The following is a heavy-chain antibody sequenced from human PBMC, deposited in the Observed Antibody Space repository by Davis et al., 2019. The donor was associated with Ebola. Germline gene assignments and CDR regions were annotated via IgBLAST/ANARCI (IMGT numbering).Heavy chain of an antibody. CDR3: ARGIWVTRPSNHFDY. D-gene: IGHD4-17*01. CDR1: GFTFSSYA. CDR2: ISGSGGST. Sequence: GGSLRLSCAASGFTFSSYAMSWVRQAPGKGLEWVSAISGSGGSTYYADSVKGRFTISRDNSKNTLYLQMNSLRDEDTAVYYCARGIWVTRPSNHFDYWGQGTLVTVSS. V-gene: IGHV3-23*01. J-gene: IGHJ4*02.